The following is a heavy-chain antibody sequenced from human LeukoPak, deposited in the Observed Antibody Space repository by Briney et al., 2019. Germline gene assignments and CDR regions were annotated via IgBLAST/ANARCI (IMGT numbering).Heavy chain of an antibody. Sequence: SGTLSLTCAVYGWTFSGYYWSWIRQPPGKGLEWMGEINHSGSTNYNPSLQSRGTISVDTSKNQFSPKLSSVTAADTAVYYCARIGCSGGSCYLNYYYGMDVWGKGTTVTVSS. CDR1: GWTFSGYY. J-gene: IGHJ6*04. D-gene: IGHD2-15*01. CDR3: ARIGCSGGSCYLNYYYGMDV. CDR2: INHSGST. V-gene: IGHV4-34*01.